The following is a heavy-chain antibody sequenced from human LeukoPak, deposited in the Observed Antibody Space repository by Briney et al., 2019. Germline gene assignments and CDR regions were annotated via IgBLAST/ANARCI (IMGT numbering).Heavy chain of an antibody. CDR2: ISSSSIYR. CDR1: GLSFSTYS. Sequence: SGGSLRLSCAASGLSFSTYSMNWVRQAPGKGLEWVSSISSSSIYRYYADSVKGRFTISRDNAKKSLYLQMNSLRAEDTAVYYCARFVGYALYYFDYWGQGTLVTVSS. J-gene: IGHJ4*02. V-gene: IGHV3-21*01. CDR3: ARFVGYALYYFDY. D-gene: IGHD5-12*01.